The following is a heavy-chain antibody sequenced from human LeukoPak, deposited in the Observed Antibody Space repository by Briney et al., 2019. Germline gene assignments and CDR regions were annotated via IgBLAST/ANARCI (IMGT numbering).Heavy chain of an antibody. CDR1: GFTFSTYA. J-gene: IGHJ4*02. D-gene: IGHD3-9*01. CDR2: TGGSGGST. CDR3: TTDVSHGSLDILTGYYTKFDY. V-gene: IGHV3-23*01. Sequence: GGSLRLSCAASGFTFSTYAMSWVRQAPGKGLEWVSATGGSGGSTYYADSVKGRFTISRDNSKNTLYLQMNSLRAEDTAVYYCTTDVSHGSLDILTGYYTKFDYWGQGTLVTVSS.